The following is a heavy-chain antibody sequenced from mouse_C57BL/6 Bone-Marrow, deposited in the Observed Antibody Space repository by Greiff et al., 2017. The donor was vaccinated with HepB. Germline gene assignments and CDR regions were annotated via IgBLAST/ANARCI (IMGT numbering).Heavy chain of an antibody. CDR1: GFTFTDYY. Sequence: EVKVVESGGGLVQPGASLRLSCAASGFTFTDYYMSWVRQPPGQAPEWLALIRKKANGYTTEYTASVKGRFTISRDNSPNILYLQMNTLRAEDSATYYCVRAVDGYYVEWYFDVWGTGTTVTVSS. V-gene: IGHV7-4*01. J-gene: IGHJ1*03. CDR3: VRAVDGYYVEWYFDV. CDR2: IRKKANGYTT. D-gene: IGHD2-3*01.